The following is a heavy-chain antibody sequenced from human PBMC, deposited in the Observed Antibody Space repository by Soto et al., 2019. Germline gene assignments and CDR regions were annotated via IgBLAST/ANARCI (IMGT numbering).Heavy chain of an antibody. Sequence: ASVKVSCKASGYPFTSYYMHWVRQAPGQGLEWMGIINPSDGTTSYPQKFQGRVTVTRDTSTSTVYMELSSLRSEDTAVYYCARDFSMVVVAPGYWGQGTLVTVS. J-gene: IGHJ4*02. CDR1: GYPFTSYY. D-gene: IGHD3-22*01. CDR2: INPSDGTT. V-gene: IGHV1-46*01. CDR3: ARDFSMVVVAPGY.